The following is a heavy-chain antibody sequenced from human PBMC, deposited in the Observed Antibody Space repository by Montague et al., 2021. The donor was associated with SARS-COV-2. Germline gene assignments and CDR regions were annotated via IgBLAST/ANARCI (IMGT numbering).Heavy chain of an antibody. Sequence: SLRLSCAASGFSFRNYGMNWVRQAPGKGLEWVVVIWFDGRKKYYADSVEGRFTVSGDNSKNTLYLEMNSLRAEDTGVYYCARDRLDILSPGRGMDVWGQGTTVTVSS. J-gene: IGHJ6*02. CDR1: GFSFRNYG. CDR3: ARDRLDILSPGRGMDV. CDR2: IWFDGRKK. D-gene: IGHD3-9*01. V-gene: IGHV3-33*01.